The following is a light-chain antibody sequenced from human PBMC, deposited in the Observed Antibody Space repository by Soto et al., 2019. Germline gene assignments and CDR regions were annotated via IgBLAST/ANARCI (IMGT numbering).Light chain of an antibody. V-gene: IGKV1-5*03. CDR1: QSINNW. CDR2: KTS. J-gene: IGKJ5*01. Sequence: DIQMTQSPSTLSASVGDRVTITCRASQSINNWLAWYQQKPGKAPKLLIYKTSDLESGVPSRFSGSGSGTDFTLTISSLQPEDFATYYCQQANSFPITFGQGTRLEI. CDR3: QQANSFPIT.